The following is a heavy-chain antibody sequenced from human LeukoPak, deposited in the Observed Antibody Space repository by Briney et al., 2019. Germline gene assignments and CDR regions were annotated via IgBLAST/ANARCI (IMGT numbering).Heavy chain of an antibody. CDR3: ARFGYVAAVDV. Sequence: GGSLRLSCAASGFSFSAYWMTWVRQAPGTGLEWVANINPAGSETYYVDPVKGRFSISRDNAKNLVYLQMNSLRAEDTAVYHCARFGYVAAVDVWGQGAPVTVSS. CDR2: INPAGSET. CDR1: GFSFSAYW. V-gene: IGHV3-7*01. D-gene: IGHD2-15*01. J-gene: IGHJ4*02.